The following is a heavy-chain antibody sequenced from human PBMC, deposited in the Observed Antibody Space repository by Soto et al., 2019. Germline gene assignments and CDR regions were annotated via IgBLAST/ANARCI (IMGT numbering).Heavy chain of an antibody. V-gene: IGHV3-30-3*01. Sequence: GGSLRLSCAASGFPFSTYAMHWVRTAPGKGLDWVAVISYDGSNKYYADSVKGRFTISRDNSKNTLYLQMNSLRAEDTAVYYCARSNGARPGDCDYWGQGTLVTVSS. CDR2: ISYDGSNK. CDR3: ARSNGARPGDCDY. CDR1: GFPFSTYA. D-gene: IGHD2-21*01. J-gene: IGHJ4*02.